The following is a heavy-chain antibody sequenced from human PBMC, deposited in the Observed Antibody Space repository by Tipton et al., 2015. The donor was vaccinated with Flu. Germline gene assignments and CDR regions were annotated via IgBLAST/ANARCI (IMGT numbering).Heavy chain of an antibody. CDR3: ARGAYDFWSGYPTHYFDY. CDR1: GGSISNGGYY. J-gene: IGHJ4*02. CDR2: IYYSGST. D-gene: IGHD3-3*01. V-gene: IGHV4-31*03. Sequence: TLSLTCTVSGGSISNGGYYWRWIRQHPGKGLEWIGYIYYSGSTYYNPSLKSRVTISVDTSKNQFSLKLSSVTAADTAVYYCARGAYDFWSGYPTHYFDYWGQGTLVTVSS.